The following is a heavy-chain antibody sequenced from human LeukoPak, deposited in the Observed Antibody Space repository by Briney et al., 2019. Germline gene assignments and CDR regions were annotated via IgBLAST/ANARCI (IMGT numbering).Heavy chain of an antibody. V-gene: IGHV1-18*01. J-gene: IGHJ4*02. CDR1: GYTFTSYG. Sequence: GASVKVSCKASGYTFTSYGISWVRQAPGQGLEWMGWISAYNGNTNYAQKLQGRVTMTTDTSTSTAYMELGSLRSDDTAVYYCARALELLWFGELGARLGYWGQGTLVTVSS. D-gene: IGHD3-10*01. CDR3: ARALELLWFGELGARLGY. CDR2: ISAYNGNT.